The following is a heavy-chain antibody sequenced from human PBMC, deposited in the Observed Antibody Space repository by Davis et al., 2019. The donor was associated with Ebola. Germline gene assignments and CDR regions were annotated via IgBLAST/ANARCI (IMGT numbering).Heavy chain of an antibody. J-gene: IGHJ4*02. CDR1: GFTVDTSY. D-gene: IGHD5-12*01. CDR3: ARAPVRNAVATIDS. V-gene: IGHV3-48*02. CDR2: MSHSSNTI. Sequence: GGSLRLSCAASGFTVDTSYMSWVRRAPGKGLEWVSYMSHSSNTIYYADSVKGRFTISRDNAKNSLFLQMNNLRDEDTAVYYCARAPVRNAVATIDSWGQGTLVTVSS.